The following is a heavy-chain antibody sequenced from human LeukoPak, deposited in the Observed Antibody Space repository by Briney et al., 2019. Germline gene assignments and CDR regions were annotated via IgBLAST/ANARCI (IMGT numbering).Heavy chain of an antibody. V-gene: IGHV4-59*08. D-gene: IGHD3-9*01. Sequence: SETLCLTCTVSGASISGYYCSWVRQPPGQGLEWIGYIYYSGTTTYNPSLKSRVTMSVDTSKNQFSLRLSSVTAADTAVYYCARHAPAHFDFLWGQGTLVTVSS. CDR3: ARHAPAHFDFL. CDR1: GASISGYY. CDR2: IYYSGTT. J-gene: IGHJ4*02.